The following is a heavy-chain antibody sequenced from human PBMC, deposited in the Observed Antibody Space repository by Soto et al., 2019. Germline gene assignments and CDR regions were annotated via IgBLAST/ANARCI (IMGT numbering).Heavy chain of an antibody. D-gene: IGHD4-4*01. V-gene: IGHV3-30-3*01. CDR3: ARGNRFYYYYGMDV. J-gene: IGHJ6*02. CDR2: ISYDGSNK. Sequence: VQLVESGGGVVQPGRSLRLSCAASGFTFSSYAMHWVRQAPGKGLEWVAVISYDGSNKYYADSVKGRFTISRDNSKNTLYLQMNSLRAEDTAVYYCARGNRFYYYYGMDVWGQGTTVTVSS. CDR1: GFTFSSYA.